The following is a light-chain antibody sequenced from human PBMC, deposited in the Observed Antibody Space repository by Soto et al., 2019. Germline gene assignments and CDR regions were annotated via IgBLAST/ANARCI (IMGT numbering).Light chain of an antibody. CDR2: AAS. CDR1: ESSRNT. J-gene: IGKJ1*01. V-gene: IGKV1-39*01. CDR3: QQTYSTPRGA. Sequence: DIQITQSLSSLSASVGDRVTITCRASESSRNTVTWYQQKPGKAPKLLIYAASTLQSGVPSRFSGGGSGTEFTLTIGSLQPEDCTTYYCQQTYSTPRGAFGQGTKVEFK.